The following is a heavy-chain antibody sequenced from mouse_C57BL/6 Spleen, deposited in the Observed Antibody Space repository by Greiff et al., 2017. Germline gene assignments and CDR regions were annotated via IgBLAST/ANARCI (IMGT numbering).Heavy chain of an antibody. CDR1: GFTFSDYY. Sequence: DVKLVESEGGLVQPGSSMKLSCTASGFTFSDYYMAWVRQVPEKGLEWVANINYDGSSTYYLDSLKSRFIISRDNAKNILYLQMSSLKSEDTATYYCARGGLKAIDYWGQGTTLTVSS. CDR2: INYDGSST. V-gene: IGHV5-16*01. J-gene: IGHJ2*01. CDR3: ARGGLKAIDY. D-gene: IGHD6-1*01.